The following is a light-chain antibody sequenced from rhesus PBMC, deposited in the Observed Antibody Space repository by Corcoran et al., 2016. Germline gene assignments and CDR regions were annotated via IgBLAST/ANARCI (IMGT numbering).Light chain of an antibody. J-gene: IGKJ1*01. CDR2: AAS. CDR3: LQYNTKRT. V-gene: IGKV1-36*01. Sequence: DIQMTQSPSSLSASVGDRVTITCRASQDITNYLSWFQQKPGKPPKRLIYAASTLEIGVPSRFSGGGSGTRFTLTISSLQPEDFATYYWLQYNTKRTFGQGTKVEIK. CDR1: QDITNY.